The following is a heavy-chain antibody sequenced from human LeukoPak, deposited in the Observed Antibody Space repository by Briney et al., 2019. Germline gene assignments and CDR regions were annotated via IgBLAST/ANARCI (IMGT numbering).Heavy chain of an antibody. CDR1: GFTFSNFW. CDR3: TKGGTTVFDD. V-gene: IGHV3-74*01. Sequence: GGSLRLSCSASGFTFSNFWLHWVRQAPGKGLEWVSRISGDGSMSNYADSVKGRSTISRDNAKNTLYLQMYSLRDDDTAVYFCTKGGTTVFDDWGQGTLVTVSS. J-gene: IGHJ4*02. CDR2: ISGDGSMS. D-gene: IGHD1-1*01.